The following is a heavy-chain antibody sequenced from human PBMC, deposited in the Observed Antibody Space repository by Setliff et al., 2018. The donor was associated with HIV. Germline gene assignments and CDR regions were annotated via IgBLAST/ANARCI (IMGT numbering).Heavy chain of an antibody. J-gene: IGHJ4*02. CDR1: GGSISSGSYY. D-gene: IGHD2-2*01. Sequence: SETLSLTCTVSGGSISSGSYYWSWIRQPAGKGLEWIGRNNTSGSTNYNPPLKSRVTISVDASKNQFSLKLSSVTAADTALYFCARVPVLPAPRFDYWCQGTLVTVSS. CDR3: ARVPVLPAPRFDY. V-gene: IGHV4-61*02. CDR2: NNTSGST.